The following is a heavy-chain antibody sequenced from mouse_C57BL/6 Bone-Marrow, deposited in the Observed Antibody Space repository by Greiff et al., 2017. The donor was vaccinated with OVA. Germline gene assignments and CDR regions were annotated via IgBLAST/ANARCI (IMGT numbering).Heavy chain of an antibody. J-gene: IGHJ2*01. CDR2: ISYDGSN. CDR3: AREFITTVVPHYFDY. CDR1: GYSITSGYY. Sequence: ESGPGLVKPSQSLSLTCSVTGYSITSGYYWNWIRQFPGNKLEWMGYISYDGSNNYNPSLKNRISITRDTSKNQFFLKLNSVTTEDTATYYCAREFITTVVPHYFDYWGQGTTLTVSS. D-gene: IGHD1-1*01. V-gene: IGHV3-6*01.